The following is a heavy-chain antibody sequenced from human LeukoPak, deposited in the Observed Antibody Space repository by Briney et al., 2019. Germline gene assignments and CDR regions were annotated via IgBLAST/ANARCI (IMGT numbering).Heavy chain of an antibody. V-gene: IGHV3-21*01. CDR2: ISSSSSYI. J-gene: IGHJ3*02. Sequence: PGGSLRLSCAASGFTFSSYNMNWVRQAPGKGLEWVSSISSSSSYIYYADSVKGRFTISRDNAKNSLYLQMNSLRAEDTAVYYCARYCSGGSCYVLDAFDIWGQGTMVTVSS. D-gene: IGHD2-15*01. CDR3: ARYCSGGSCYVLDAFDI. CDR1: GFTFSSYN.